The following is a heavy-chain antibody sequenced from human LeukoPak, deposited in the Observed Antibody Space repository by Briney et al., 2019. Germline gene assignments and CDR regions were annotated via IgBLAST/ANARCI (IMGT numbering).Heavy chain of an antibody. CDR2: IYSGGST. CDR3: ARDAYYHDSSGYYVGDEHYFDY. CDR1: EFSVGSNY. V-gene: IGHV3-53*05. J-gene: IGHJ4*02. D-gene: IGHD3-22*01. Sequence: GGSLRLSCAASEFSVGSNYMTWVRQAPGKGLEWVSLIYSGGSTSYAQEFQGRVTMTRDMSTSTVYMELSSLRSEDTAVYYCARDAYYHDSSGYYVGDEHYFDYWGQGNLVTVSS.